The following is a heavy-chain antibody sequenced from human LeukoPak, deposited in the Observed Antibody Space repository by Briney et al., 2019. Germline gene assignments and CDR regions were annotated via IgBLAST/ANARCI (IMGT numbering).Heavy chain of an antibody. Sequence: SQTLSLTCTVSGGSISSVSHYWSWIRQPAGKGLEWIGYIYYSGSTNYNPSLKSRVTISVDTSKNQFSLKLSSVTAADTAVYYCAREARNAFDIWGQGTMVTVSS. CDR1: GGSISSVSHY. CDR3: AREARNAFDI. V-gene: IGHV4-61*10. D-gene: IGHD6-6*01. J-gene: IGHJ3*02. CDR2: IYYSGST.